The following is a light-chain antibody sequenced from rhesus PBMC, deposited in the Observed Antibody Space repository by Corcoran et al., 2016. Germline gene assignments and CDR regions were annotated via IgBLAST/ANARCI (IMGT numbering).Light chain of an antibody. J-gene: IGKJ3*01. V-gene: IGKV1-22*01. Sequence: DIQMTQSPSSLSASVGDTVTITCRASQGISSWLAWYQQKPGKAPKLLIYKASSLQSGVPSRFSGSGSGTDFTLTISSLQSEDFAPYYCQQYSSRPFTFGPGTKLDIK. CDR2: KAS. CDR1: QGISSW. CDR3: QQYSSRPFT.